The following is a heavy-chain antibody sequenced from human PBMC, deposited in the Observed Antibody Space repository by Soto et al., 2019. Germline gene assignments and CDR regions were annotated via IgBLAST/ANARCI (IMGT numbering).Heavy chain of an antibody. D-gene: IGHD6-19*01. CDR3: ASNLGWRSGWYN. CDR2: INPSGGST. Sequence: QVQLVQSGAEVKKPGASVKVSCKASGYTFTSYYMHWVRQAPGQGLEWMGIINPSGGSTRYAQRFHGRVTMTSNTSTSTVYMALSSLGSEDTAVYYCASNLGWRSGWYNWGQGTLVTVSS. CDR1: GYTFTSYY. V-gene: IGHV1-46*01. J-gene: IGHJ4*02.